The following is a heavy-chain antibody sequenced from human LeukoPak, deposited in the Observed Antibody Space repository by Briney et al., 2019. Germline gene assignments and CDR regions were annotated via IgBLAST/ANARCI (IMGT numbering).Heavy chain of an antibody. CDR3: ATGSSSSEYYYYYYMDV. J-gene: IGHJ6*03. CDR1: GYTFTGYD. CDR2: INPNSGGT. D-gene: IGHD6-6*01. Sequence: ASVKVSCKASGYTFTGYDMHWVRQAPGQGLEWMGWINPNSGGTNYAQKFQGRVTMTRDTSISTAYMELSRLRSDDTAVYYCATGSSSSEYYYYYYMDVWGKGTTVTVSS. V-gene: IGHV1-2*02.